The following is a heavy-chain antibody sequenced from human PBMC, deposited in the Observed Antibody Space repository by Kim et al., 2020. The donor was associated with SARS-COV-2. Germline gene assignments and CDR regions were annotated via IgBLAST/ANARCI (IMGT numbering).Heavy chain of an antibody. V-gene: IGHV3-23*01. CDR2: ISGSGGST. CDR3: AKDRRYSSPKAPDAFDI. CDR1: GFTFSSYA. D-gene: IGHD6-13*01. Sequence: GSLRLSCAASGFTFSSYAMSWVRQAPGKGLEWVSAISGSGGSTYYADSVKGRFTISRDNSKNTLYLQMNSLRAEDTAVYYCAKDRRYSSPKAPDAFDIWGQGTMVTVSS. J-gene: IGHJ3*02.